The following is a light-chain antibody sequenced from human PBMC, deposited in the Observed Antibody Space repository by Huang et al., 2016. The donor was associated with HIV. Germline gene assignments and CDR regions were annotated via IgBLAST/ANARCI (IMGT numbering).Light chain of an antibody. V-gene: IGKV3-20*01. Sequence: EIVLTQSPGILSLSPGERATLSCRASQSVSSSYLAWYQQTPGQAPRLLIYGASSRATGSPERFSGSGSGTDFTLTISRLEPEDFAVYYCQQYGSSPWTFGQGTKVEIK. J-gene: IGKJ1*01. CDR1: QSVSSSY. CDR2: GAS. CDR3: QQYGSSPWT.